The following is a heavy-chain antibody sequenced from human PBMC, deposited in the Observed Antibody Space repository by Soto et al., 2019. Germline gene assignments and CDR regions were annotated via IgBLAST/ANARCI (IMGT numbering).Heavy chain of an antibody. CDR1: GFTFINSR. CDR3: TTTVTTYYYYYYYMDV. J-gene: IGHJ6*03. CDR2: IKSKTDGGTT. D-gene: IGHD4-17*01. V-gene: IGHV3-15*01. Sequence: PGGSLRLSCAASGFTFINSRMSWVRQAPGKGLEWVGRIKSKTDGGTTDYAAPVKGRFTISRDDSKNTLYLQMNSLKTEDTAVYYCTTTVTTYYYYYYYMDVWGKGTTVTVSS.